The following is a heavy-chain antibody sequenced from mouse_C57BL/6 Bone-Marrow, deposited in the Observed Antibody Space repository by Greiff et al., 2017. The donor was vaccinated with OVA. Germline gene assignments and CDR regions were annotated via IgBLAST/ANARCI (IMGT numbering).Heavy chain of an antibody. CDR1: GFSLSTFGMG. CDR3: ARAIYDYDGYFDV. Sequence: QVTLKESGPGILQPSQTLSLPCSFSGFSLSTFGMGVGWIRQPSGKGLEWLAHIWWDDDKYYNPALKSRLTISKDTSKNQVFLKIANVDTADTATYYCARAIYDYDGYFDVWGTGTTVTVSS. CDR2: IWWDDDK. D-gene: IGHD2-4*01. J-gene: IGHJ1*03. V-gene: IGHV8-8*01.